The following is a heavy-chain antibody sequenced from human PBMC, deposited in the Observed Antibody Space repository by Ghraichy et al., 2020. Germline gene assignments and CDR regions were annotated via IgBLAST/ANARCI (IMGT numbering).Heavy chain of an antibody. CDR1: GGSISSHY. CDR2: IYHSGIT. J-gene: IGHJ5*02. V-gene: IGHV4-59*11. Sequence: SETLSLTCTVSGGSISSHYWNWIRQPPGKGLEWIGDIYHSGITNYNPSLKSRVSISVDMSKIQFSLKLTSVPAADTAVYFCARVGGGYIRDWPFDPWGQGTLVTVSS. CDR3: ARVGGGYIRDWPFDP. D-gene: IGHD3-16*01.